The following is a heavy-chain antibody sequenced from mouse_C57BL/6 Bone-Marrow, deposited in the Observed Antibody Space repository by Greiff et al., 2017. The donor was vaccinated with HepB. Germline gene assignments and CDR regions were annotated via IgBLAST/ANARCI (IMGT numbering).Heavy chain of an antibody. D-gene: IGHD1-1*01. CDR2: IYPGDGDT. CDR1: GYAFSSYW. CDR3: ARLPPITTVVATDWYFDV. J-gene: IGHJ1*03. Sequence: QVQLKQSGAELVKPGASVKISCKASGYAFSSYWMNWVKQRPGKGLEWIGQIYPGDGDTNYNGKFKGKATLTADKSSSTAYMQLSSLTSEDSAVYFCARLPPITTVVATDWYFDVRGTGTTVTVSS. V-gene: IGHV1-80*01.